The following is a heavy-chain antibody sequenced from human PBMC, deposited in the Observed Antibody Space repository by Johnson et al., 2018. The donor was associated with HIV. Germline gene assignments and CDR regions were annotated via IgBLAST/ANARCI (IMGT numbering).Heavy chain of an antibody. CDR1: GFTFDDFG. D-gene: IGHD6-19*01. CDR2: INWNGGRT. CDR3: ARAGGAVRVNGFDM. V-gene: IGHV3-20*04. J-gene: IGHJ3*02. Sequence: VQLVESGGGVVRPGGSLRLSCAASGFTFDDFGMGWVRQAPGKGLEWVSGINWNGGRTGYADSVKGRFTISRDNAKNSLYLQMNSLRGEDTALYYCARAGGAVRVNGFDMWGQGTMGTVSS.